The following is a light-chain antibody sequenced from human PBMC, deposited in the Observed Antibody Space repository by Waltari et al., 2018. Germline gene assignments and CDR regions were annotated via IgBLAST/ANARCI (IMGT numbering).Light chain of an antibody. V-gene: IGKV1-5*03. Sequence: DIQMTQSPSTLSASVGDRVTINCRASPSISNWLTWYQQKPGKAPKLLIYKASTLESGVPSRFSGSGSGTEFTLTISSLQPDDFATYYCQQYNSYSLLTFGGGTKVEIK. CDR2: KAS. CDR3: QQYNSYSLLT. CDR1: PSISNW. J-gene: IGKJ4*01.